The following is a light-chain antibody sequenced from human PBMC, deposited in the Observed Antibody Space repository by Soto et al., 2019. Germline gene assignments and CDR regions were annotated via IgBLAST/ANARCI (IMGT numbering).Light chain of an antibody. CDR2: DVS. V-gene: IGKV1-5*01. J-gene: IGKJ1*01. Sequence: DIQMTQSPSALSASVGDRVTITCRASQSISRWLAWYQQKPGKAPKLLMYDVSSLQGGVPSRFSGSGSGTDFTLTISRLQPDDYATYYCQQYASYWTFGQGTKVDIK. CDR3: QQYASYWT. CDR1: QSISRW.